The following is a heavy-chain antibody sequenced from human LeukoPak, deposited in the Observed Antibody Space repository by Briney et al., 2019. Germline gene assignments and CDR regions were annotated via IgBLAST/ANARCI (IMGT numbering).Heavy chain of an antibody. D-gene: IGHD4-17*01. V-gene: IGHV4-34*01. CDR2: INHSGSI. CDR1: LGSLSAYY. J-gene: IGHJ4*02. Sequence: SETLSLTCAVYLGSLSAYYCSWIRQPPGTGLEWIGEINHSGSIKYNPSPNSPVTISVDTSKNQFSLKLSSVNAGETAVYYCARGGRYYGVSLGYWGQGTLVTVSS. CDR3: ARGGRYYGVSLGY.